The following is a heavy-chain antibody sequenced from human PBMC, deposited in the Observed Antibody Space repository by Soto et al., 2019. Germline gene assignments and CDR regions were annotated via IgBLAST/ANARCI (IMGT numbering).Heavy chain of an antibody. CDR2: IYSGGNT. CDR1: GFSVSRNY. D-gene: IGHD5-18*01. CDR3: ARDSTWIPYYHYGMDV. J-gene: IGHJ6*02. Sequence: EVQLVESGGGLIQPGGSLRLSCAASGFSVSRNYMSWVRQAPGKGLEWVSVIYSGGNTHYADSVKGRFTISRDNSKNTLYLQMNSLRAEDTAVYYCARDSTWIPYYHYGMDVWGQGTTVTVSS. V-gene: IGHV3-53*01.